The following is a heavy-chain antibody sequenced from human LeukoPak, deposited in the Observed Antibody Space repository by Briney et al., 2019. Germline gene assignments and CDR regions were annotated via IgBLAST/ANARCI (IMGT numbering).Heavy chain of an antibody. CDR1: GYTFTSYY. Sequence: ASVKVSCKASGYTFTSYYMHWVRQAPGQGLEWMGIINPTTGDTTYAQKFQGRLTMTRDMSTSTVYMELSSLTSEDTAVLYCARQGDYYDSSGYYYWGQGTLVTVSS. CDR3: ARQGDYYDSSGYYY. D-gene: IGHD3-22*01. J-gene: IGHJ4*02. V-gene: IGHV1-46*01. CDR2: INPTTGDT.